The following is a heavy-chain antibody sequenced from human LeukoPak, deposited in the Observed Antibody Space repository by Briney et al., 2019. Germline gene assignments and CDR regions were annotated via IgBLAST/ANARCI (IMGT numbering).Heavy chain of an antibody. Sequence: GGSLRLSCAASGFTFSSYSMNWVRQAPGKGLEWVSYISSSSSTIYYADSVKGRFTISRDNAKNSLYLQMNSLRAEDTAVYYCARVEGGSGWYGDFDYWGQGTLVTVSS. CDR1: GFTFSSYS. J-gene: IGHJ4*02. D-gene: IGHD6-19*01. V-gene: IGHV3-48*04. CDR2: ISSSSSTI. CDR3: ARVEGGSGWYGDFDY.